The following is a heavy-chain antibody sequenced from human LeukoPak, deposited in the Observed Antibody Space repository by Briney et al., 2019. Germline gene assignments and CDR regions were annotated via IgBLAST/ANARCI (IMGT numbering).Heavy chain of an antibody. CDR2: IYYSGST. CDR1: GGSISSSSYY. CDR3: ARHSGYSGYDFDY. Sequence: SETLSLTCTVSGGSISSSSYYWGWIRQPPGQGLEWIGSIYYSGSTYYNPSLKSRVTISVDTSKNQFSLKLSSVTAADTAVYYCARHSGYSGYDFDYWGQGNLVTVSS. J-gene: IGHJ4*02. V-gene: IGHV4-39*01. D-gene: IGHD5-12*01.